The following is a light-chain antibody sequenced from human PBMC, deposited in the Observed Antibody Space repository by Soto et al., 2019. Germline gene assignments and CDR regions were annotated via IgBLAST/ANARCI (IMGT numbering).Light chain of an antibody. CDR3: CSYAGSYTYV. J-gene: IGLJ1*01. CDR2: DVS. CDR1: SSDVGGYNS. V-gene: IGLV2-11*01. Sequence: QSALTQPRSVSGSPGQSATISCTGTSSDVGGYNSVSWYQQHPGKAPKLMIYDVSKRPSGVPDRFSGSKSGNTASLTISGLRAEDETDYYCCSYAGSYTYVFGTGTKLTVL.